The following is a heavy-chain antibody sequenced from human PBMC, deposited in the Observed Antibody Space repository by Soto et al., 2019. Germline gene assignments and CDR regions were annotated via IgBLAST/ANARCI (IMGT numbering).Heavy chain of an antibody. CDR3: ARCGGDCYWFDP. J-gene: IGHJ5*02. Sequence: ASVKVSCKASGYTFTSYAMHWVRQAPGQRLEWMGWINAGNGNTKYSQKFQGRVTITRDTSASTAYMELSSLRSEDTAVYYCARCGGDCYWFDPWGQGTLVTVSS. V-gene: IGHV1-3*01. D-gene: IGHD2-21*02. CDR1: GYTFTSYA. CDR2: INAGNGNT.